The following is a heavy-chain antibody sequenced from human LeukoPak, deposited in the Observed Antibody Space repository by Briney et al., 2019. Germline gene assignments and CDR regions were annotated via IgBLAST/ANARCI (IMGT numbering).Heavy chain of an antibody. CDR3: AREMNDYGDHYFDY. J-gene: IGHJ4*02. V-gene: IGHV1-18*01. CDR1: GYTFTNYG. Sequence: ASVKVSCKASGYTFTNYGISWVRQAPGQGLEWMGWISAYNGNTNSAQKLQGRVTMTTDTSTSTAYMELRSLRSDDTAVYYCAREMNDYGDHYFDYWGQGTLVTVSS. D-gene: IGHD4-17*01. CDR2: ISAYNGNT.